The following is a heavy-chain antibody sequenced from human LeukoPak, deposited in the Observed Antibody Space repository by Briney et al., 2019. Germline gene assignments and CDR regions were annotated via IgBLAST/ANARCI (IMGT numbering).Heavy chain of an antibody. Sequence: ASVKVSCKTSGYTFTAYYMHWVRQAPGQGLEWMGWINPNTGGTNYAQKLQGRVTMTTDTSTSTAYMELRSLRSDDTAVYYCARDGTTVTMIDYWGQGTLVTVSS. CDR2: INPNTGGT. CDR3: ARDGTTVTMIDY. CDR1: GYTFTAYY. V-gene: IGHV1-2*02. J-gene: IGHJ4*02. D-gene: IGHD4-17*01.